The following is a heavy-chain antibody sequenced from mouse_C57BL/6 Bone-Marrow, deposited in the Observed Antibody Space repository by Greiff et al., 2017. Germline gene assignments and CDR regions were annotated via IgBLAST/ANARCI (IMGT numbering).Heavy chain of an antibody. CDR1: GYSFTGYF. V-gene: IGHV1-20*01. D-gene: IGHD5-1*01. CDR2: INPYNGDT. CDR3: ARGGVPVFYYCDY. Sequence: EVQLLQSGPELVKPGDSVKISCKASGYSFTGYFMNWVMQSHGKSLAWIGRINPYNGDTFYNQKFKGKATLTVDKSSSTAQMELRSLTSEDSAVYYWARGGVPVFYYCDYWGQGTTLTVSS. J-gene: IGHJ2*01.